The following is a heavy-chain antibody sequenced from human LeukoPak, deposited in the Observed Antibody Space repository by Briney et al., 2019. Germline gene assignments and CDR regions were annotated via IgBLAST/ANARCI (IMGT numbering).Heavy chain of an antibody. V-gene: IGHV3-30*02. CDR2: IRHDGSNE. J-gene: IGHJ6*04. CDR1: GFSFRSYG. CDR3: AKHEDV. Sequence: GGSLRLSCVASGFSFRSYGMHWVRQAPGKGLEWVAHIRHDGSNEDYADSVKGRFTISRDNSKNTLYLEMNSLRVEDTAMYYCAKHEDVWGKGTTITVSS.